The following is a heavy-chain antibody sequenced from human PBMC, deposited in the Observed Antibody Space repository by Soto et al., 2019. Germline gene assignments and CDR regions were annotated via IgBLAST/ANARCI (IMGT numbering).Heavy chain of an antibody. CDR3: VRYSRTGCSSINCYMH. J-gene: IGHJ4*02. CDR1: GDSLTNNHW. Sequence: QLQLRESGPGLVQPSATLSLTCDVSGDSLTNNHWWSWVRQAPGKGLEWIGEIWHTGRPNYNPSLKSRVAISIDKSKNQFSLTLSSETAADTAVYYCVRYSRTGCSSINCYMHWGQGTLVTVSS. D-gene: IGHD2-15*01. CDR2: IWHTGRP. V-gene: IGHV4-4*02.